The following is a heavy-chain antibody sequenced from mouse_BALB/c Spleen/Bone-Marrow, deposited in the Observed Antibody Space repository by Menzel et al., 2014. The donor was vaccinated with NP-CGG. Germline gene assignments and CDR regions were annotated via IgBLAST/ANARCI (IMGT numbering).Heavy chain of an antibody. J-gene: IGHJ2*01. D-gene: IGHD2-14*01. V-gene: IGHV1-14*01. CDR1: GYTFTSYV. Sequence: LVESGPELVKPGVSVKMSCKASGYTFTSYVMHWVKQKPGQGLEWIGYINPYNDGTKYNEKFKGMATLTSDRSSSTAYMELSSLTSEDSAVYYCAKGGNYRYDFDYWGQGTTLTVSS. CDR3: AKGGNYRYDFDY. CDR2: INPYNDGT.